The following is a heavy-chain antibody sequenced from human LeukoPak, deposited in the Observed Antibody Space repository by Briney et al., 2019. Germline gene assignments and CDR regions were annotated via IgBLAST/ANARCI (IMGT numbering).Heavy chain of an antibody. V-gene: IGHV1-8*01. CDR3: ASRRFGDLLFDY. CDR2: MNPNSGNT. Sequence: ASVKVSCKASGYTFTSYDINWVRQATGQGLEWMGWMNPNSGNTGYAQKFQGRVTMTRNTSISTAYMGLSSLRSEDTAMYYCASRRFGDLLFDYWGQGTLVTVSS. CDR1: GYTFTSYD. J-gene: IGHJ4*02. D-gene: IGHD3-10*01.